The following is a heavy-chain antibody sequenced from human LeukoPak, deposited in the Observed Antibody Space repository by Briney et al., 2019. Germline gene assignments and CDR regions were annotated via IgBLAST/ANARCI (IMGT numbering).Heavy chain of an antibody. CDR3: ARDQQWLVHFDY. Sequence: GGSLRLSCAASGFTFSDYYMSWIRQAPGKGLEWVSYISSSGSTIYYADSVKGRFTISRDNAKNSLYLQMSSLRAEDTAVYYCARDQQWLVHFDYWGQGTLVTVSS. CDR2: ISSSGSTI. D-gene: IGHD6-19*01. CDR1: GFTFSDYY. V-gene: IGHV3-11*01. J-gene: IGHJ4*02.